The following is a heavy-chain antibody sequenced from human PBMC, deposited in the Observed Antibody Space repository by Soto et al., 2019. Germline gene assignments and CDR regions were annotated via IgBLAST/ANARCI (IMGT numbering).Heavy chain of an antibody. CDR2: ISYDGSNK. Sequence: PGGSLRLSCAASGFTFSSYAMHWVRQAPGKGLEWVAVISYDGSNKYYADSVKGRFTISRDNSKNTLYLQMNSLRAEDTAVYYCAGACGGDYGYYGMDVWGQGTTVTVSS. J-gene: IGHJ6*02. CDR1: GFTFSSYA. D-gene: IGHD2-21*01. CDR3: AGACGGDYGYYGMDV. V-gene: IGHV3-30-3*01.